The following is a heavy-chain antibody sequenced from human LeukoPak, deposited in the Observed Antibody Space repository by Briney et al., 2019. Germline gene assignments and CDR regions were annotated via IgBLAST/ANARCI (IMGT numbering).Heavy chain of an antibody. Sequence: SETLSLTCTVSGGSISSGGYYWSWIRQPPGKGLEWIGEINHSGSTNYNPSLKSRVTISVDTSKNQFSLKLSSVTAADTAVYYCARSRQWLVLLAPYYFDYWGQGTLVTVSS. J-gene: IGHJ4*02. CDR3: ARSRQWLVLLAPYYFDY. D-gene: IGHD6-19*01. V-gene: IGHV4-39*07. CDR1: GGSISSGGYY. CDR2: INHSGST.